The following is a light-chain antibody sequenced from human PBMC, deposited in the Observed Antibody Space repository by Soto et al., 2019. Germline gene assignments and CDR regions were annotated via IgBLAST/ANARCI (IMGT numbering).Light chain of an antibody. Sequence: EIVLTQSPGTLSLSPGERATLSCRASQSVSSSYLAWYQQKPGQAPRLLIYDASSRATGIPDRFSGSGSGTFFTPTSSRLEPDYFALYCRQQYGSPPETFGQGTKVEIK. J-gene: IGKJ1*01. CDR3: QQYGSPPET. CDR2: DAS. CDR1: QSVSSSY. V-gene: IGKV3-20*01.